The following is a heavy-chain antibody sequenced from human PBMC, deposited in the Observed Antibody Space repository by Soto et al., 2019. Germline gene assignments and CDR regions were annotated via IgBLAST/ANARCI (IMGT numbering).Heavy chain of an antibody. CDR2: ISYDGSNK. D-gene: IGHD6-13*01. V-gene: IGHV3-30-3*01. Sequence: SLRLSCAASGFTFGSYAMHWVRQAPGKGLEWVAVISYDGSNKYYADSVKGRFTISRDNSKNTLYLQMNSLRAEDTAVYYCARDSAPGIAAAGAFDIWGQGTMVTVSS. CDR3: ARDSAPGIAAAGAFDI. J-gene: IGHJ3*02. CDR1: GFTFGSYA.